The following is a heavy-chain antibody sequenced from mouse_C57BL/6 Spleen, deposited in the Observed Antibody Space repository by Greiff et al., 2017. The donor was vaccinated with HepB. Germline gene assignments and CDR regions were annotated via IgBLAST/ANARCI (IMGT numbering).Heavy chain of an antibody. CDR3: ARDLDY. CDR2: INPNNGGT. CDR1: GYTFTDYY. J-gene: IGHJ4*01. Sequence: VQLPQSGPELVKPGASVKISSKASGYTFTDYYMNWVKQSHGKSLEWIGDINPNNGGTSYNQKFKGKATLTVDKSSSTAYMELRSLTSEDSAVYYCARDLDYWGQGTSVTVSS. V-gene: IGHV1-26*01.